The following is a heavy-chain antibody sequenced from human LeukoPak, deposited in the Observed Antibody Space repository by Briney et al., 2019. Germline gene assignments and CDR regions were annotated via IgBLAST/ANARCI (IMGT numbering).Heavy chain of an antibody. J-gene: IGHJ4*02. CDR1: GGSISSYY. CDR3: ARGLSSSWYPYFDY. CDR2: IYYSGST. Sequence: PSETLSLTCTVSGGSISSYYWSWIRQPPGKGLEWIGYIYYSGSTNYNPSLKSRVTISVDTSKNQFSLKLSSVTAADTAVYYCARGLSSSWYPYFDYWGQGTLVTVSS. D-gene: IGHD6-13*01. V-gene: IGHV4-59*12.